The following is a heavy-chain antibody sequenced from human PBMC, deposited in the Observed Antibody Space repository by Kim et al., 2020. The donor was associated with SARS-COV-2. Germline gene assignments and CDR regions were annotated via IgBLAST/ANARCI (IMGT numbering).Heavy chain of an antibody. D-gene: IGHD2-15*01. V-gene: IGHV1-2*02. CDR3: ARDPCSGGTCYSATRYNWFDP. Sequence: ASVKVSCKPSGYTFTAYSIHWVRQTPGQGLEWMGWIHPNTGDTDYAQKFQGRVAMTRDTSISTAYMELSRLRSDDTAVYYCARDPCSGGTCYSATRYNWFDPWGQGTLVTVSS. J-gene: IGHJ5*02. CDR1: GYTFTAYS. CDR2: IHPNTGDT.